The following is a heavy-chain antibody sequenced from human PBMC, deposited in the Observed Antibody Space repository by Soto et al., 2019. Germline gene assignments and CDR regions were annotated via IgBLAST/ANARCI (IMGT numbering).Heavy chain of an antibody. CDR2: INPNSGGT. CDR3: ARVLSRGSSGYYYVGY. V-gene: IGHV1-2*02. CDR1: GYTFTGYY. Sequence: GASVKVSGKASGYTFTGYYMHWVRQAPGQGLEWMGWINPNSGGTNYAQKFQGRVTMTRDTSISTAYMELSRLRSDDTAVYYCARVLSRGSSGYYYVGYWGQGTLVTVSS. J-gene: IGHJ4*02. D-gene: IGHD3-22*01.